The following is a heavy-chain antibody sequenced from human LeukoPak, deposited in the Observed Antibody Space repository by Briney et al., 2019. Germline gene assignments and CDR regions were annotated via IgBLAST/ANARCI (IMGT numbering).Heavy chain of an antibody. D-gene: IGHD4-17*01. V-gene: IGHV4-30-4*02. Sequence: SETLSLTCTVSGGSISNGDYYWSWIRQPPGKGLEWVGYIFYSGRTFYNPSLKSRVTISVDTSKNQFSLKLSSVTAADTAVYYCASGAGPSDYWGQGTLVTVSS. J-gene: IGHJ4*02. CDR1: GGSISNGDYY. CDR2: IFYSGRT. CDR3: ASGAGPSDY.